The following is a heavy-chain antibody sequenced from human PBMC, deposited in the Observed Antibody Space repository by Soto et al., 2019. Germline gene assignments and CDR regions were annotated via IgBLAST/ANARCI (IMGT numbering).Heavy chain of an antibody. J-gene: IGHJ4*02. CDR2: ISGSGGST. V-gene: IGHV3-23*01. D-gene: IGHD3-22*01. CDR1: GFTLSSYA. CDR3: AKGTLTSYDSSGYYPDY. Sequence: GXSLRLSCAASGFTLSSYALSWFRQAPVNGLEWVSAISGSGGSTYYADSVKGRFTISRDNSKNTLYLQMNSLRAEDTAVYYCAKGTLTSYDSSGYYPDYWGQGTLVTVSS.